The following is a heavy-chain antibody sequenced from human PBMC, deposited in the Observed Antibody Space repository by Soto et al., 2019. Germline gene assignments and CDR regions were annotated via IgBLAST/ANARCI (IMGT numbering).Heavy chain of an antibody. CDR3: ALETTLTRVGTFDI. D-gene: IGHD4-17*01. J-gene: IGHJ3*02. V-gene: IGHV4-31*03. CDR1: GGSISSGGYY. Sequence: QVQLQESGPGLVKPSQTLSLTCTVSGGSISSGGYYWSWIRPHPGKGREWIGYIYYSGSTYYNPSLKSRGTISLDTSENQYSLKLSSVTAADTAVYYCALETTLTRVGTFDIWGQGTMVTVSS. CDR2: IYYSGST.